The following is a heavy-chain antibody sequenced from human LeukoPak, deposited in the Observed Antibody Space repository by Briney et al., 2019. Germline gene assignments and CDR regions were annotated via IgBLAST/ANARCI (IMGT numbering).Heavy chain of an antibody. V-gene: IGHV3-7*01. CDR1: GFIFSTHW. CDR3: VRYRDGEYDF. CDR2: IKQDGSEK. D-gene: IGHD4-17*01. J-gene: IGHJ4*02. Sequence: GGSLRLSCAGSGFIFSTHWMIWVRQAPGKGLEWVANIKQDGSEKYYVDSVKGRFTISRDNTKSSMYLEMNSLRAEDTAVYYCVRYRDGEYDFWGQVTLVTVSS.